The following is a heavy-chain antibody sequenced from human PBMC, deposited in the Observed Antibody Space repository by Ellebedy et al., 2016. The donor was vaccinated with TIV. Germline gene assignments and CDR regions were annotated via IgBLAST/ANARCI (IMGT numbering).Heavy chain of an antibody. V-gene: IGHV3-23*01. CDR3: ARTSAPAAERGALDI. CDR1: GILFSDYA. Sequence: GGSLRLXXVASGILFSDYAMSWVRQVPGKGLEWVSSISARGTNTKCADSVKGRCTISRDNSKNTVYLQLSSLGAGDTAVYYCARTSAPAAERGALDIWGQGTMVTVSS. D-gene: IGHD2-2*01. CDR2: ISARGTNT. J-gene: IGHJ3*02.